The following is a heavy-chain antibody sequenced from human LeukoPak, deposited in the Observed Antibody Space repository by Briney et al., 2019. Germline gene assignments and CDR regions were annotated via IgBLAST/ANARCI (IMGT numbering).Heavy chain of an antibody. CDR3: ARAHYGDYVDDAIDI. J-gene: IGHJ3*02. CDR2: ISSSGSTI. V-gene: IGHV3-11*01. D-gene: IGHD4-17*01. Sequence: GGSLRLSCAASGFTFSDHYMSWIRQAPGKGLEWVSYISSSGSTIYYADSVKGRFTISRDNAKNSLYLQMNSLRAEDTAVYYCARAHYGDYVDDAIDIWGQGTMVTVSS. CDR1: GFTFSDHY.